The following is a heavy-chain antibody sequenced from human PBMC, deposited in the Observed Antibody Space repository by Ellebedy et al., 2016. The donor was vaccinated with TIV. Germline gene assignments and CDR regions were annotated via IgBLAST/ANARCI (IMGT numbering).Heavy chain of an antibody. CDR2: VRGGGSPI. Sequence: GGSLRLXXAASGFTFHDYSMNWVRQAPGKGLEWIAYVRGGGSPIYYADAVQGRFTISRDNVKNSLYLQMNSLTAEDTAVYYCARDHRWGFDYWGQGTLVTVSS. V-gene: IGHV3-48*01. CDR1: GFTFHDYS. J-gene: IGHJ4*02. D-gene: IGHD7-27*01. CDR3: ARDHRWGFDY.